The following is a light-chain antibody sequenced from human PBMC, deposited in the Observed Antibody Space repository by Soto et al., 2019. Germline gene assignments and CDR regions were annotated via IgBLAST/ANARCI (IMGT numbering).Light chain of an antibody. J-gene: IGKJ4*01. V-gene: IGKV1-9*01. CDR1: QGISSY. CDR2: AAS. CDR3: QQLNSYST. Sequence: DIQLTQSPSFLSASVGDRVTITCRASQGISSYLAWYQQKPGKAPKLLIYAASTLQSGVPSRFSGSGSGTESTLTISSLQPEDFATYYCQQLNSYSTFGGGTKVEIK.